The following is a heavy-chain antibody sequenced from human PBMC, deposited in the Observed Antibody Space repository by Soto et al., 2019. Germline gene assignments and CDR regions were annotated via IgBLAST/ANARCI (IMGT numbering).Heavy chain of an antibody. D-gene: IGHD3-10*01. V-gene: IGHV6-1*01. CDR2: TYYRSKWYN. CDR3: AKTPGGSGSYLFGWFDP. Sequence: PSQTLSLTCAISGDSVSSNSAAWNWIRQSPSRGLEWLGRTYYRSKWYNDYAVSVKSRITINPDTSKNQFSLQLNSVTPEDTAVYYCAKTPGGSGSYLFGWFDPWGQGTLVTVSS. CDR1: GDSVSSNSAA. J-gene: IGHJ5*02.